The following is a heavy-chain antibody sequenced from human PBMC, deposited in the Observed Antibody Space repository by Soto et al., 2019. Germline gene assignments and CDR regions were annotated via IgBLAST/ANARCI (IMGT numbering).Heavy chain of an antibody. V-gene: IGHV5-10-1*01. J-gene: IGHJ3*02. CDR1: GYSFTSYW. CDR2: IDPSDSYT. CDR3: ARHRARVGAKRASDI. D-gene: IGHD3-10*01. Sequence: SLKISCKGSGYSFTSYWISWVRQMPGKGLEWMGRIDPSDSYTNYSPSFQGHVTISADKSISTAYLQWSSLKASDTAMYYCARHRARVGAKRASDIWGQGTMVTVSS.